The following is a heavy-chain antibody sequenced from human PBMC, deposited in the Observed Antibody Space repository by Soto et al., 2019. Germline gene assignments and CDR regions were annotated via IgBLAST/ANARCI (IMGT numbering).Heavy chain of an antibody. CDR3: ARVESGDHIYYYYYMDV. V-gene: IGHV1-2*04. Sequence: ASVKVSCKASGYTFTGYYMHWVRQAPGQGLEWMGWINPNSGGTNYAQKFQGWVTMTRDTSISTAYMELSRLRSDDTAVYYCARVESGDHIYYYYYMDVWGKGTTVTVSS. CDR2: INPNSGGT. J-gene: IGHJ6*03. CDR1: GYTFTGYY. D-gene: IGHD2-21*02.